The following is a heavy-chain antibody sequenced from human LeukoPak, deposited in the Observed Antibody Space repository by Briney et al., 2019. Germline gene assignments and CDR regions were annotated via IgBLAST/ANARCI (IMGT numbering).Heavy chain of an antibody. J-gene: IGHJ6*02. CDR3: ARSAAGLGAGYYYYGMDV. CDR2: IYYSGST. Sequence: SESLSLTCTVSGGSISSYYWSWIRQPPGKGLEWIGYIYYSGSTNYNPSLKSRVTISVDTSKNQFSLKLSSVTAADTAVYYCARSAAGLGAGYYYYGMDVWGQGTTVTVSS. D-gene: IGHD3-16*01. CDR1: GGSISSYY. V-gene: IGHV4-59*08.